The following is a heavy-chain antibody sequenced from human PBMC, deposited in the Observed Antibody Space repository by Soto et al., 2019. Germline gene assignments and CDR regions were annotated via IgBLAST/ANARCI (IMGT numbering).Heavy chain of an antibody. D-gene: IGHD3-10*01. CDR3: ARDERVPEVDYYYGMDV. J-gene: IGHJ6*02. Sequence: GGSLRLSCAASGFTVSSNYMSWVRQAPGKGLEWVSVIYSGGSTYYADSVKGRFTISRDNSKNTLYLQMNSLRAEDTAVYYCARDERVPEVDYYYGMDVWGQGTTVTVSS. V-gene: IGHV3-66*01. CDR2: IYSGGST. CDR1: GFTVSSNY.